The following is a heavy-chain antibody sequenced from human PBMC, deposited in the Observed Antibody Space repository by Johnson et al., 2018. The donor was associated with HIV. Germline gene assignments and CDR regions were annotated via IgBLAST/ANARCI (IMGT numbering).Heavy chain of an antibody. CDR1: GFTLDDYA. D-gene: IGHD2-8*01. V-gene: IGHV3-9*01. Sequence: VQLVESGGGLVQPGRSLRPSCAASGFTLDDYAVHWVRQAPGKGLEWVSGISWNSCSTGYADSVKVRFTISRDIAKNSLYLQMNSLRDEDTALYHCSRDRRKDGYCTNGVCYLRPGAFDIWGQGTMVTVSS. CDR3: SRDRRKDGYCTNGVCYLRPGAFDI. J-gene: IGHJ3*02. CDR2: ISWNSCST.